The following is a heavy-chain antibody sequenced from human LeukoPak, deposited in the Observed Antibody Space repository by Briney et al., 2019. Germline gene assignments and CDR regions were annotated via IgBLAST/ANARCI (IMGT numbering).Heavy chain of an antibody. J-gene: IGHJ4*02. D-gene: IGHD2-15*01. Sequence: SETLSLTCTVSGGSISSSSYYWGWIRQPPGKGLEWIGSIYYSGSTYYNPSLKSRVSISVDMSKNQFSLKLSSVTAADSAVYYCARVGSCSGGSCYYRLFDYWGQGTLVTVSS. CDR1: GGSISSSSYY. CDR3: ARVGSCSGGSCYYRLFDY. V-gene: IGHV4-39*07. CDR2: IYYSGST.